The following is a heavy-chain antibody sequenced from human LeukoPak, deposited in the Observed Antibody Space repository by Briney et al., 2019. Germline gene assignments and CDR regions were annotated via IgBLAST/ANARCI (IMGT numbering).Heavy chain of an antibody. V-gene: IGHV1-8*02. CDR1: GYTFTSYD. CDR3: ARGQYFDF. CDR2: MNPNSGNT. J-gene: IGHJ4*02. Sequence: ASVKVSCKASGYTFTSYDINWVRQATGQGLEWMGWMNPNSGNTDLAQKLQGRVTMTTDTSTSTAYMELRSLRSDDTAVYYCARGQYFDFWGQGALVTVSS.